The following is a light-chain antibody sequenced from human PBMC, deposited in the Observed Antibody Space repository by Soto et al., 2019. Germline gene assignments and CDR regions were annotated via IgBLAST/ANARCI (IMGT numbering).Light chain of an antibody. J-gene: IGLJ3*02. CDR1: SSDVGGYNY. CDR3: SSYTVTNTWV. Sequence: QSALTQPASVSGSPGQSITISCTGTSSDVGGYNYVSWYQQHPGQAPKVMIYEVSNRPSGVSNRFSGSKSGNTASLTISGLQAEDEADYYCSSYTVTNTWVFGGGTQLTVL. CDR2: EVS. V-gene: IGLV2-14*01.